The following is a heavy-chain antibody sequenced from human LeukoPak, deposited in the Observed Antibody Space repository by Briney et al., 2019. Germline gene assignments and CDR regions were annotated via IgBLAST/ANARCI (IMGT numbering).Heavy chain of an antibody. D-gene: IGHD3-22*01. J-gene: IGHJ5*02. Sequence: ASVKVSCKASGYTFTSYGISWVRQATGQGLEWMGWMNPNSGNTGYAQKFQGRVTMTRNTSISTVYMELSSLRSEDTAVYYCARVYNDSSGYRPLRAWGQGTLVTVSS. V-gene: IGHV1-8*02. CDR1: GYTFTSYG. CDR2: MNPNSGNT. CDR3: ARVYNDSSGYRPLRA.